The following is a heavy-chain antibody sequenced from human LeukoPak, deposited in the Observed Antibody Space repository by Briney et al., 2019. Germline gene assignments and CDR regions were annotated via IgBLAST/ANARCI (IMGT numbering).Heavy chain of an antibody. J-gene: IGHJ6*02. D-gene: IGHD7-27*01. CDR3: TGSAKPHYYYGMDV. Sequence: SQTLSLTCAISGDSVSSNSAAWNWIRQSPSRGLEWLGTTYYRSKWFNDYAVSVKSRITINPDTSKNQFSLQLNSVTPEDTAVYYCTGSAKPHYYYGMDVWGQGTTVSVSS. CDR1: GDSVSSNSAA. V-gene: IGHV6-1*01. CDR2: TYYRSKWFN.